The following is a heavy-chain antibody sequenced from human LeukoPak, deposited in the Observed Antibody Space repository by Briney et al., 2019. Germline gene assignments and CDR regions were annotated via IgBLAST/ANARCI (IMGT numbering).Heavy chain of an antibody. D-gene: IGHD3-9*01. CDR1: GFTFSSYS. Sequence: GGSLRLSCAASGFTFSSYSMNRVRQAPGKGLEWVSSISSSSSYIYYADSVKGRFTISRDNAKNSLYLQMNSLRAEDTAVYYCARDGILTGYYMDAFDIWGQGTMVTVSS. CDR2: ISSSSSYI. J-gene: IGHJ3*02. CDR3: ARDGILTGYYMDAFDI. V-gene: IGHV3-21*01.